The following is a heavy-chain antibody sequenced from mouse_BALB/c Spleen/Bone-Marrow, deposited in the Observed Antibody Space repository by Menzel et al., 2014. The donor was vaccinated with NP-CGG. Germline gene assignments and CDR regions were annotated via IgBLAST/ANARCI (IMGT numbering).Heavy chain of an antibody. Sequence: EVKLVESGAELVRSGASVKLSCTASGFNIKDYYMHWVKQRPEQGLEWIGWIDPEDGDTEYAPKFQGKATMTADTSSNTAYLQPSSLTSEDTAVYYCNEGYGNYGYWGQGTTLTVSS. V-gene: IGHV14-4*02. D-gene: IGHD2-10*02. CDR1: GFNIKDYY. CDR3: NEGYGNYGY. CDR2: IDPEDGDT. J-gene: IGHJ2*01.